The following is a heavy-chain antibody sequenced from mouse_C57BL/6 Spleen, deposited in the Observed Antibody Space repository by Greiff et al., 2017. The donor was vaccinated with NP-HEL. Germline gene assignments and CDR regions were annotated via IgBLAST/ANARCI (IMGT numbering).Heavy chain of an antibody. CDR2: ISDGGSYT. CDR1: GFTFSSYA. Sequence: EVMLVESGGGLVKPGGSLKLSCAASGFTFSSYAMSCFRPPAENSVSFVARISDGGSYTYYPDNVKGRFTISRDNAKNNLYLQMSHLKSEDTAMYYCARDKEAMDYWGQGTSVTVSS. J-gene: IGHJ4*01. CDR3: ARDKEAMDY. V-gene: IGHV5-4*01.